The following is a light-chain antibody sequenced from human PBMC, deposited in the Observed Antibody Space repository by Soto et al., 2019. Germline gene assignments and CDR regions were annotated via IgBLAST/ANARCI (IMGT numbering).Light chain of an antibody. CDR2: WAS. J-gene: IGKJ1*01. CDR3: QQYYSIPWT. V-gene: IGKV4-1*01. Sequence: DIVMTQSPDSLAVSLGERATINCKSSQSVLHSSTNKNYLAWYQQKPGQSPNLLLYWASAREYGVPARFSGSGSGTDFTLTISSLQAEDVAVYYCQQYYSIPWTFGQGTKVEIK. CDR1: QSVLHSSTNKNY.